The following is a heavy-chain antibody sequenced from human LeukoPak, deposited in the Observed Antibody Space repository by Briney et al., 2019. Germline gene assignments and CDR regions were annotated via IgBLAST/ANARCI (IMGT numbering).Heavy chain of an antibody. J-gene: IGHJ6*02. CDR1: GFTFSSYS. V-gene: IGHV3-21*01. CDR3: ARDQSSSWYFDAYYYYGMDV. Sequence: GGSLRLSCAASGFTFSSYSMNWVRQAPGKGLEWVSSISSSSSYIYYADSVKGRFTISRDNAKNSLYLQMNSLRAEDTAVYYCARDQSSSWYFDAYYYYGMDVWGQGTTVTVSS. D-gene: IGHD6-13*01. CDR2: ISSSSSYI.